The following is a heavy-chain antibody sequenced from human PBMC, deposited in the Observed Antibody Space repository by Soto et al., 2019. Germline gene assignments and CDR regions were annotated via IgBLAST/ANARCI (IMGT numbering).Heavy chain of an antibody. CDR1: GFTFSSHA. J-gene: IGHJ1*01. V-gene: IGHV3-23*01. Sequence: EVQLLESGGGVVQPGGALRMSCAASGFTFSSHAMSWVRQAPGKGLEWVSAISGSGSTTKYTNSVKGRFTISRENSKNMLYLQMNSLRVDDTAVYYCAKDVHYHILTGIEYFQQWRQGTLVIVPS. D-gene: IGHD3-9*01. CDR3: AKDVHYHILTGIEYFQQ. CDR2: ISGSGSTT.